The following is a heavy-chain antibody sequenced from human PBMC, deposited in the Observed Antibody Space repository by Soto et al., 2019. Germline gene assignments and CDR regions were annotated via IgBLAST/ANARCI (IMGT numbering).Heavy chain of an antibody. V-gene: IGHV3-49*03. J-gene: IGHJ3*02. CDR2: IRSKAYGGTT. Sequence: GGSLRLSCTASGFTFGDYAMSWFRQAPGKGLGWVGFIRSKAYGGTTEYAASVKGRFTISRDDSKSIAYLQMNSLKAEDTAVYYCTRARNWNYVLSAFDIWGQGTMVTVSS. CDR3: TRARNWNYVLSAFDI. D-gene: IGHD1-7*01. CDR1: GFTFGDYA.